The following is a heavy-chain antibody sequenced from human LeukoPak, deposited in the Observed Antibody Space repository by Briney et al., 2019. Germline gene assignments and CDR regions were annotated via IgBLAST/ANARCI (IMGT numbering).Heavy chain of an antibody. J-gene: IGHJ4*02. CDR2: IYTSGST. CDR3: ASDTLGYFHY. Sequence: SETLSLTCTVSGGSISSYYWSWLRQPAGKGLEGIGRIYTSGSTNYNPSLKSRGTISVDTSKNQFSLKLSSVTAADTAVYYCASDTLGYFHYWGRGTLVTVSS. CDR1: GGSISSYY. D-gene: IGHD3-10*01. V-gene: IGHV4-4*07.